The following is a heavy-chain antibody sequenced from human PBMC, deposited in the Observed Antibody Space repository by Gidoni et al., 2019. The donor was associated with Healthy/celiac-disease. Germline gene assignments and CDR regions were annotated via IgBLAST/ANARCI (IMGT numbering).Heavy chain of an antibody. D-gene: IGHD6-19*01. CDR3: ARVGSGWIHDAFDI. J-gene: IGHJ3*02. Sequence: QVQLVQSGAAVKKPGASVKVSCKASGYTFPGYYMHWERQAPGQGLEWMGWINPNSGGTNYAQKFQGRVTMTRDTSISTAYMELSRLRSDDTAVYYCARVGSGWIHDAFDIWGQGTMVTVSS. CDR2: INPNSGGT. V-gene: IGHV1-2*02. CDR1: GYTFPGYY.